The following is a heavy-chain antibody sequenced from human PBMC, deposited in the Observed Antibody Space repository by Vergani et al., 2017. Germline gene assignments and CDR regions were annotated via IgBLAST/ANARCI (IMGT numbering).Heavy chain of an antibody. Sequence: QVQLQESGPGLVKPSETLSLTCTVSGGSISSYYWSWIRQPPGKGLEWIGYIYYSGSTNYNPSLKSRVTISVDTSKNQFSLKLSSVTAADTAVDYCVREQQLAYYFDYWGQGTLVTVSS. D-gene: IGHD6-13*01. V-gene: IGHV4-59*01. CDR1: GGSISSYY. CDR3: VREQQLAYYFDY. CDR2: IYYSGST. J-gene: IGHJ4*02.